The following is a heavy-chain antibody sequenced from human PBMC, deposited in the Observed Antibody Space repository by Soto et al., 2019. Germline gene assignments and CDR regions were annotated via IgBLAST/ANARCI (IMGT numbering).Heavy chain of an antibody. J-gene: IGHJ4*02. CDR1: GDSVSSNSAA. V-gene: IGHV6-1*01. D-gene: IGHD3-3*01. CDR2: TYYRSKWYN. CDR3: ARAGGQPYYDFWSGPYYFDY. Sequence: SETLSLTCAISGDSVSSNSAAWNWIRHSPSRGLEWLGRTYYRSKWYNDYAVSVKSRITINPDTSKNQFSLQLNSVTPEDTAVYYCARAGGQPYYDFWSGPYYFDYWGQGTLVTVSS.